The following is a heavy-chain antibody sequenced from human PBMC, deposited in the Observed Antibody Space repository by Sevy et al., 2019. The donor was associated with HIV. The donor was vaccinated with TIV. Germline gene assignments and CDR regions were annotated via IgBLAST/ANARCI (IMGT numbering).Heavy chain of an antibody. V-gene: IGHV3-30*04. D-gene: IGHD3-3*01. Sequence: GGSLRLSCAASGFTFSSYSMHWVRQAPGKGLEWVTVISYDGRNKYYPDPVKGRLTISRDNSKNTLYLQMNSLRAEDTAVYYCARDRSTVFGVDYYYYYGMDVWGQGTTVTVSS. CDR2: ISYDGRNK. CDR3: ARDRSTVFGVDYYYYYGMDV. J-gene: IGHJ6*02. CDR1: GFTFSSYS.